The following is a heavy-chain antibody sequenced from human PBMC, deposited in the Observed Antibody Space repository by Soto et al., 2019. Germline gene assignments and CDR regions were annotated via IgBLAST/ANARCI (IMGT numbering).Heavy chain of an antibody. Sequence: EVQLVESGGGLVQPEGSLRLSCVASGFTFSDYYMDWVRQAPGKGLEWVGRVRNKVNSYTREYAASVKGRFTVSRDDSRNSVYLQMNSLKTGDTAMYYCSRAGILTTPYYTDYWGLGTLVTVSS. V-gene: IGHV3-72*01. D-gene: IGHD2-21*01. CDR3: SRAGILTTPYYTDY. CDR2: VRNKVNSYTR. J-gene: IGHJ4*02. CDR1: GFTFSDYY.